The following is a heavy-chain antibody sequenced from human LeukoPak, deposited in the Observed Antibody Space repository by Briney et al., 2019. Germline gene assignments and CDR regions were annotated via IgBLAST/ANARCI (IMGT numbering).Heavy chain of an antibody. J-gene: IGHJ4*02. CDR2: INPNSGGT. Sequence: ASXXXXCKASGYTFTGYYMHWVRQAPGQGLEGMGRINPNSGGTNYAQKFQGRVTMNRETSISTAYMELRRRRDDDTAVYYCASVPRDEQPGPFDYWGQGTLVTVSS. CDR3: ASVPRDEQPGPFDY. D-gene: IGHD6-13*01. V-gene: IGHV1-2*06. CDR1: GYTFTGYY.